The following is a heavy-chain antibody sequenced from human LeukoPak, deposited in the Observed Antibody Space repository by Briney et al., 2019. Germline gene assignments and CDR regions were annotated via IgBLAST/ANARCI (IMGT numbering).Heavy chain of an antibody. CDR3: TTDLSARGGSNYMDV. V-gene: IGHV3-15*01. CDR2: IKSKTDGGTT. J-gene: IGHJ6*03. Sequence: GGSLRLSCAASGFTVSSNYMSWVRQAPGKGLEWVGRIKSKTDGGTTDYAAPVKGRFTISRDDSKNTLYLQMNSLKTEDTAVYYCTTDLSARGGSNYMDVWGKGTTVTISS. D-gene: IGHD1-26*01. CDR1: GFTVSSNY.